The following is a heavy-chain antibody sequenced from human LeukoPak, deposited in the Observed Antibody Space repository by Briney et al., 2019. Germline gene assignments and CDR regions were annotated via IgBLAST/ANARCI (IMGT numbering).Heavy chain of an antibody. CDR3: AKAGWLSYYFDY. V-gene: IGHV3-23*01. CDR1: GFTLRSYA. D-gene: IGHD6-19*01. CDR2: ISGSGGST. J-gene: IGHJ4*02. Sequence: PGGSLRLSCAASGFTLRSYAMSWVRQAPGKGREWVSTISGSGGSTDYADSVKGRFTISRDNSKNTLYLQMNSLRAEDTAVYYCAKAGWLSYYFDYWGQGTLVTVSS.